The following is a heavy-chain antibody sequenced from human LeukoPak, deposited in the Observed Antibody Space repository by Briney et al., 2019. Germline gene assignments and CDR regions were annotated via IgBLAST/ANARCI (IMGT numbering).Heavy chain of an antibody. CDR1: GYSFTTYG. J-gene: IGHJ6*03. V-gene: IGHV1-18*01. Sequence: ASVKVSCKASGYSFTTYGISWVRQAPGQGLEWMGWISTYNGNTNHAQKVQGRVTITTDTSTSTAYMELRSLRSDDTAVYYCARGTYMDVWGKGTTVTVSS. CDR3: ARGTYMDV. CDR2: ISTYNGNT.